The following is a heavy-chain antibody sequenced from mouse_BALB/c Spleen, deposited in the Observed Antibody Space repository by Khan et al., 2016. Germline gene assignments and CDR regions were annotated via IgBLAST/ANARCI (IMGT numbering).Heavy chain of an antibody. CDR3: ARPNDGYFTSWLAY. CDR1: GFDFSRYW. V-gene: IGHV4-1*02. Sequence: EVKLLESGGGLVQPGGSLKLSCAASGFDFSRYWMSWVRQAPGKGLEWIGEINPDSSTIKHTPSLKDKFIISRDNAKNTLYLQMSKVRSEDTALYNRARPNDGYFTSWLAYWCQGTLVTVSA. D-gene: IGHD2-3*01. J-gene: IGHJ3*01. CDR2: INPDSSTI.